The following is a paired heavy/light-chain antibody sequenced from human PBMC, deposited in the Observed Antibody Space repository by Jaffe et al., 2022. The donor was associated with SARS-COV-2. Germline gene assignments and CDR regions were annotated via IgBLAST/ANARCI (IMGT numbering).Light chain of an antibody. CDR3: QQYYSSPRIT. J-gene: IGKJ5*01. V-gene: IGKV4-1*01. Sequence: DIVMTQSPDSLAVSLGERATINCKSSQSVLYSSNNKNYLAWYQQKPGQPPKLLIYWASTRESGVPDRFSGSGSGTDFTLTISSLQAEDVALYYCQQYYSSPRITFGQGTRLEIK. CDR1: QSVLYSSNNKNY. CDR2: WAS.
Heavy chain of an antibody. V-gene: IGHV3-23*01. CDR3: AKPDSSSWYAY. D-gene: IGHD6-13*01. CDR2: IGGSDSST. CDR1: GFTFRTYA. J-gene: IGHJ4*02. Sequence: EVQLLESGGGLVQPGGSLRLSCTASGFTFRTYAMTWVRQAPGKGLEWVSTIGGSDSSTYYADSVKGRFTISRDNSKNTLYLQMNSLRAEDTAVYYCAKPDSSSWYAYWGQGTLVTVSS.